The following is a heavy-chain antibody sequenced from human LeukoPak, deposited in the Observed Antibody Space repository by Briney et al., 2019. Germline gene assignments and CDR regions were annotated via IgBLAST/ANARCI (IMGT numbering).Heavy chain of an antibody. V-gene: IGHV3-30*04. CDR3: ARAGIRSSSPVYYYYGMDV. CDR2: ISNDGSNK. CDR1: GFIFSSYA. J-gene: IGHJ6*02. Sequence: PGRSLRLSCAASGFIFSSYALHWVRQAPGKGLEWVAVISNDGSNKYNADSVKGRFTISRDNSKNTLYMQMNSLRTEDTAMYYCARAGIRSSSPVYYYYGMDVWGQGTTVTVSS. D-gene: IGHD6-13*01.